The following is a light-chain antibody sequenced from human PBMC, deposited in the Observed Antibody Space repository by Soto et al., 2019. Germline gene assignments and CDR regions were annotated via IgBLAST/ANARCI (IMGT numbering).Light chain of an antibody. CDR2: AAS. Sequence: DIQMTQSPSSLSASVGDRVTITCRASQSISSYLNWYQQKRGRAPKLLIYAASSLQSGVPSRFCGSGSGTDFTLTIISLQPEDFAPYYCQQSYSTPHTFGGGAKVDI. CDR1: QSISSY. V-gene: IGKV1-39*01. CDR3: QQSYSTPHT. J-gene: IGKJ4*01.